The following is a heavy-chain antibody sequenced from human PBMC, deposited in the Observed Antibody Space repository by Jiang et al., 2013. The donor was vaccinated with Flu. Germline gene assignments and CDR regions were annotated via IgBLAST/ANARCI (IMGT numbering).Heavy chain of an antibody. Sequence: GPGLVKPSQTLSLTCTVSGGSISSGGYYWSWIRQHPGKGLEWIGYIYYSGGTYYNPSLKSRVTISVDTSKNQFSLKLSSVTAADTAVYYCARVAELADYYYYYGMDVWGQGTTVTVSS. J-gene: IGHJ6*02. V-gene: IGHV4-31*03. CDR2: IYYSGGT. D-gene: IGHD6-6*01. CDR1: GGSISSGGYY. CDR3: ARVAELADYYYYYGMDV.